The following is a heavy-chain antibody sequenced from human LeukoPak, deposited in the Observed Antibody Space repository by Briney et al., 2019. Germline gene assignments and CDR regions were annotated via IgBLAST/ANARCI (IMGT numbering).Heavy chain of an antibody. CDR2: INPNSGGT. V-gene: IGHV1-2*02. CDR1: GYTFTSYY. J-gene: IGHJ4*02. D-gene: IGHD3-22*01. CDR3: ARDFLYDSSGMFDY. Sequence: ASVKVSCKASGYTFTSYYMHWVRQAPGQGLEWMGWINPNSGGTNYAQKFQGRVTMTRDTSISTAYMELSRLRSDDTAVYYCARDFLYDSSGMFDYWGQGTLVTVSS.